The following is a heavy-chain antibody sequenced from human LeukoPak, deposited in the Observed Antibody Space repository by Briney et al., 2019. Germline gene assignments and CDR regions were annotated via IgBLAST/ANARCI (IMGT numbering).Heavy chain of an antibody. CDR1: GFTFSSYA. V-gene: IGHV3-23*01. J-gene: IGHJ6*03. CDR3: AKSSTRSSYYYYYMDV. D-gene: IGHD4-11*01. CDR2: ISGSGGST. Sequence: GGSLRLSCAASGFTFSSYAMSWVRQAPGKGLEWVSAISGSGGSTYYVDSVKGRFTISRDNSKNTLYLQMNSLRAEDTAVYYCAKSSTRSSYYYYYMDVWGKGTTVTVSS.